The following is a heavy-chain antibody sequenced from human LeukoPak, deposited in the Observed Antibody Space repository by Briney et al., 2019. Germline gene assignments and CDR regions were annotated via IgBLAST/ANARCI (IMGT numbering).Heavy chain of an antibody. Sequence: GGSLRLSCAASGFTFSNYAMNWVRQAPGKGLEWVSTISGSGDTYYADSVKGRFTISRDNSKNTVYLQMNSLRAEDTAVYYCAKNRYCSTTSCSQGGFDIWGHGTVVTVSS. V-gene: IGHV3-23*01. J-gene: IGHJ3*02. D-gene: IGHD2-2*01. CDR1: GFTFSNYA. CDR3: AKNRYCSTTSCSQGGFDI. CDR2: ISGSGDT.